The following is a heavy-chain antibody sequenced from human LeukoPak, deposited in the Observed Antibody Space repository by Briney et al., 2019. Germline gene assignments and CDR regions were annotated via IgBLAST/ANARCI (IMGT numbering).Heavy chain of an antibody. V-gene: IGHV1-69-2*01. J-gene: IGHJ5*02. CDR2: VDPEDGET. D-gene: IGHD2-2*02. CDR3: ATDIAHPLGYCSSTSCYKNWFDP. Sequence: VASLKVSCKPSGYTFTTYDINWVQQAPGKGLEWMGLVDPEDGETIYAEKFQGRVTITADTSTDTAYMELSSLRSEDTAVYYCATDIAHPLGYCSSTSCYKNWFDPWGQGTLVTVSS. CDR1: GYTFTTYD.